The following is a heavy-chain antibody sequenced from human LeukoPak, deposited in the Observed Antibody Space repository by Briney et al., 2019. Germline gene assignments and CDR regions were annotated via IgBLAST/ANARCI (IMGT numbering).Heavy chain of an antibody. D-gene: IGHD6-19*01. V-gene: IGHV3-23*01. CDR2: ISGSGGSA. Sequence: GGSLRLSCAASGFTFSSYAMSWVRQAPVKGLEWVSAISGSGGSAYYADSVKGRFTISRDNSKNTLYLQMDSLRAEDTAVYYCAKGPVAELDYWGQGTLVTVSS. CDR3: AKGPVAELDY. J-gene: IGHJ4*02. CDR1: GFTFSSYA.